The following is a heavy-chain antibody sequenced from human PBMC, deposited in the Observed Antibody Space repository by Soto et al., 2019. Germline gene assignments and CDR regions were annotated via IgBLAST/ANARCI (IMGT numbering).Heavy chain of an antibody. D-gene: IGHD1-26*01. J-gene: IGHJ4*02. CDR2: IPSDGRDV. V-gene: IGHV3-74*01. CDR1: GFNFRDFW. CDR3: TRDDSGLGIDY. Sequence: PGGSLRLSCEASGFNFRDFWMHWVRQPPGKGPEWVSNIPSDGRDVSYADSVRGRFTISRDDARNTLNLQMGDLRVEDTAIYYCTRDDSGLGIDYWGQGTQVTVSS.